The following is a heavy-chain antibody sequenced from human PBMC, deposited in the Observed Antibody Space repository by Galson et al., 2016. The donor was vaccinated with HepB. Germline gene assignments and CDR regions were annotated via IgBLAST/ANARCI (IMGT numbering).Heavy chain of an antibody. CDR2: IYWADDK. CDR1: GFSLSTSGVG. CDR3: AHTWVRIAASGTPFFDY. Sequence: PALVKPTQTLTLTCSFSGFSLSTSGVGVGWIRQPPGKALEWLALIYWADDKHYSPFLKSRLTITKDTSKDQVVLIMTNMDPVDTGTYYCAHTWVRIAASGTPFFDYWGQGTLVTVSS. D-gene: IGHD6-13*01. V-gene: IGHV2-5*02. J-gene: IGHJ4*02.